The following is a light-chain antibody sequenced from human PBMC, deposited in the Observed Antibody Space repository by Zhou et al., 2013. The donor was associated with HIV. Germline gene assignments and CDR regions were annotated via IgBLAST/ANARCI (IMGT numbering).Light chain of an antibody. CDR3: QQYDSSPQT. J-gene: IGKJ1*01. Sequence: EIVLTQSPGTLSLSPGERATLSCRASQSVSSSYLAWYQQKPSQAPRLLIYGASSRATGIPDRFSGSGSGTDFTLTISRLEPEDFALYYCQQYDSSPQTFGPRDQGGNQT. CDR2: GAS. CDR1: QSVSSSY. V-gene: IGKV3-20*01.